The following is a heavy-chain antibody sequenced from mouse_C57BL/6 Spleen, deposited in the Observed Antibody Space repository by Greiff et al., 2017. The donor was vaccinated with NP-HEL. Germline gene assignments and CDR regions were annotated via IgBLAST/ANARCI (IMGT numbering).Heavy chain of an antibody. V-gene: IGHV1-69*01. D-gene: IGHD2-5*01. J-gene: IGHJ3*01. CDR2: IDPSDSYT. CDR3: ARHSKGFAY. CDR1: GYTFTSYW. Sequence: QVQLQQPGAELVMPGASVKLSCKASGYTFTSYWMHWVKQRPGQGLEWIGEIDPSDSYTNYNQKFKGKSTLTVDKSSSTAYMQLSSLTSEDSAVYYCARHSKGFAYWGQGTLVTVSA.